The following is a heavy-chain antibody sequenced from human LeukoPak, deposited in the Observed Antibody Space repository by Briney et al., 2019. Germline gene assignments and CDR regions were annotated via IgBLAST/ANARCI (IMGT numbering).Heavy chain of an antibody. V-gene: IGHV1-2*06. CDR1: GYTFTDYY. J-gene: IGHJ4*02. Sequence: ASVKFSCKASGYTFTDYYIYGVRQAPGQGLEWMGRINPNSGDAKYAQNFQGRVTITRDTSISTAYMELSRLRSDDTAVYYCAREDFRDYYFDSWGQGTLVTVSS. CDR2: INPNSGDA. D-gene: IGHD2-21*02. CDR3: AREDFRDYYFDS.